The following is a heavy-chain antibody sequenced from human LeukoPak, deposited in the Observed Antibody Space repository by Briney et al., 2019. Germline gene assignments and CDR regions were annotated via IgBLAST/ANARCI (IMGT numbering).Heavy chain of an antibody. CDR3: TRDCSGGSCWGDAFDI. D-gene: IGHD2-15*01. V-gene: IGHV3-49*04. CDR2: IRSKAYGGTT. J-gene: IGHJ3*02. CDR1: GFIFTNAW. Sequence: GGSLRLSCAASGFIFTNAWMSWVRQAPGKGLEWVGFIRSKAYGGTTEYAASVKSRFSISRDDSKSIAYLQMNSLRTEDTAVFYCTRDCSGGSCWGDAFDIWGQGTMVTVSS.